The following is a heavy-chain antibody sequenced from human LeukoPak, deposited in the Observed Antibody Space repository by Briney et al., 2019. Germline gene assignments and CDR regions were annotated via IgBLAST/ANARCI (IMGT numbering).Heavy chain of an antibody. CDR3: ATDRNSGKYYDY. CDR1: GLRFRNYG. D-gene: IGHD1-26*01. J-gene: IGHJ4*02. Sequence: GRSLRLSCVVSGLRFRNYGMHWVRQAPGKGLEWVAVIYYDGSNQYYADPVKGRFTVSRDNAKNTLYLQMDSLRAEDTAVYYCATDRNSGKYYDYWGQGTLVTVSS. CDR2: IYYDGSNQ. V-gene: IGHV3-33*01.